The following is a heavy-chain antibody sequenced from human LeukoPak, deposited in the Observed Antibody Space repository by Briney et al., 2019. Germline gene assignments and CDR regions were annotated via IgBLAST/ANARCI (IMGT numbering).Heavy chain of an antibody. CDR1: GFTFGSYC. CDR2: ISYDGSNK. J-gene: IGHJ3*02. Sequence: PGGSLRLSCAASGFTFGSYCMHWVRQAPGKGLEWVAVISYDGSNKYYADSVKGRFTISRDNSKNTLYLQMNSLRAEDTAVYYCAKELSSSGWHDDAFDIWGQGTMVTVSS. CDR3: AKELSSSGWHDDAFDI. D-gene: IGHD3-22*01. V-gene: IGHV3-30*18.